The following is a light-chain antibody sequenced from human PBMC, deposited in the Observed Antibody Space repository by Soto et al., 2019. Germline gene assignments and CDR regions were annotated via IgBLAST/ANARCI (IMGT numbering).Light chain of an antibody. CDR3: QQANSLPPLT. CDR2: AAS. CDR1: QPISNW. Sequence: ILVTQSPSSVSASVGDRVTITCRASQPISNWLAWYQQKPGKAPKPLIYAASSLQSGVPSRFSGSGSGTHFTLTISSLQPEDFATYYCQQANSLPPLTFGGGTTVEIK. J-gene: IGKJ4*01. V-gene: IGKV1-12*01.